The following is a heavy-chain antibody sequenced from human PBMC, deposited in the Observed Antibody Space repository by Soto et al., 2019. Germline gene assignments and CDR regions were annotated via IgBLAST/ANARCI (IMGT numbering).Heavy chain of an antibody. V-gene: IGHV4-59*12. Sequence: SETLSLTCTVFGGSISSYYWSWILQPPGKGLECIGYISYSGSTNYNPPLKSRVTMSVDTSKNQFSLRLSSVTAADTAVYYCARDLIAAASNYYYGMDVWGQGTTVTVSS. CDR1: GGSISSYY. CDR3: ARDLIAAASNYYYGMDV. CDR2: ISYSGST. J-gene: IGHJ6*02. D-gene: IGHD6-13*01.